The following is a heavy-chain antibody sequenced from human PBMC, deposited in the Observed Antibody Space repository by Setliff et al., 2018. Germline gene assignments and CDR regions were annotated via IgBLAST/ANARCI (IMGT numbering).Heavy chain of an antibody. CDR1: GYTFTSYD. V-gene: IGHV1-8*03. J-gene: IGHJ6*03. Sequence: ASVKVSCKASGYTFTSYDINWVRQATGQGLEWMGWMNPNSGNTGYAQKFQGRVTITRNTSISTAYMELSSLRSEDTAVYCCARVKVIVGATPRTYYMDVWGKGTTVTVSS. CDR3: ARVKVIVGATPRTYYMDV. CDR2: MNPNSGNT. D-gene: IGHD1-26*01.